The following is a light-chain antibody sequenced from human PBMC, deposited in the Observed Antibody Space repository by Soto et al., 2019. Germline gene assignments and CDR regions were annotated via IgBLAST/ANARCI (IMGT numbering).Light chain of an antibody. Sequence: QPVLTQSPSASASLGPSVKLTCTLTSGHSNYAIAWHQQHPEKGSRYLMKLNRDGSHSKGDGIPNRFSGSSSGAERYLTISSLQSEDEADYYCQTWGTGIVIFGGGTKLTVL. CDR2: LNRDGSH. CDR1: SGHSNYA. V-gene: IGLV4-69*01. CDR3: QTWGTGIVI. J-gene: IGLJ2*01.